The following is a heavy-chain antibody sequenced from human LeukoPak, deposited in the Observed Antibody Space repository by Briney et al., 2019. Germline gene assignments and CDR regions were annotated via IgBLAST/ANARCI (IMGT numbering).Heavy chain of an antibody. V-gene: IGHV4-4*02. Sequence: SGTLSLTCAVSAVSVSSNNWWSWVRQPPGQGLGSIGEIHESGSTNYNPSLKSRVTISVDKSKDQFSLKLSSVTAADTAVYYCARHEGFSQKDWGQGTQVTVS. CDR2: IHESGST. CDR3: ARHEGFSQKD. J-gene: IGHJ4*02. CDR1: AVSVSSNNW.